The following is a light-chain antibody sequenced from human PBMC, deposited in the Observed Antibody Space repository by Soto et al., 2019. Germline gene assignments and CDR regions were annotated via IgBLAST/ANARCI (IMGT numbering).Light chain of an antibody. CDR2: GAS. V-gene: IGKV3-20*01. J-gene: IGKJ1*01. CDR1: QSVSANY. CDR3: QQYATTPWT. Sequence: EIVLTQSPDALSLSVGGRATLSCRASQSVSANYLAWYQQKSGQAPRLLIYGASSRATGIPDRMSGSGSGKDFTLTISRLEPEDFALYYCQQYATTPWTFGQGTKVEIK.